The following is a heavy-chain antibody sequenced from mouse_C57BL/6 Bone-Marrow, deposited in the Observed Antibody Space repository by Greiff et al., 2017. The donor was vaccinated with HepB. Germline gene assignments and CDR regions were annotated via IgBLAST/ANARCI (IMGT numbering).Heavy chain of an antibody. CDR2: LSDGGSYT. D-gene: IGHD2-2*01. Sequence: EVQLVESGGGLVKPGGSLKLSCAASGFTFSSYAMSWVRQTPEKRLEWVATLSDGGSYTYYPDNVKGRFTISRDNAKNNLYLQMSHLKSEDTAMYYCARDRGWLRDFDYWGQGTTLTVSS. CDR3: ARDRGWLRDFDY. CDR1: GFTFSSYA. J-gene: IGHJ2*01. V-gene: IGHV5-4*01.